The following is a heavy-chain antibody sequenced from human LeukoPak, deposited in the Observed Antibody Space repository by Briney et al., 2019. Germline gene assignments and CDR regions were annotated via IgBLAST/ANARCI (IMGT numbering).Heavy chain of an antibody. V-gene: IGHV4-61*02. Sequence: SETLSLTCTVSGGSISSGSYYWSWIRQPAGKGLEWIGRIYTSGSTNYNPSLKSRFTISVDTSKNQFSLKLSSVTAADTAVYYCARDLRRDGYNFYYYYGMDVWGQGTTVTVSS. CDR3: ARDLRRDGYNFYYYYGMDV. CDR2: IYTSGST. J-gene: IGHJ6*02. CDR1: GGSISSGSYY. D-gene: IGHD5-24*01.